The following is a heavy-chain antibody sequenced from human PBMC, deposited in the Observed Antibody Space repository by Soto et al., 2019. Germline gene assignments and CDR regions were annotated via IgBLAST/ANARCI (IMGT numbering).Heavy chain of an antibody. CDR3: ATDSGSSGYEGGPDP. V-gene: IGHV1-3*04. CDR1: GYSFTTDT. J-gene: IGHJ5*02. Sequence: QLVQSGAEVKKPGASVRISCKASGYSFTTDTVHWVRQAPGHGLEWMGWINTGNGNTKYSQKFQGRVTITRDTFASTAYLELSSLRSEDTAVYYCATDSGSSGYEGGPDPWGQGTLVTVSS. D-gene: IGHD5-12*01. CDR2: INTGNGNT.